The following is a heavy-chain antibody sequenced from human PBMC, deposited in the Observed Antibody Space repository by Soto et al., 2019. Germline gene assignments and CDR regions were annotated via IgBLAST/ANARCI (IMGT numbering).Heavy chain of an antibody. CDR2: VHYTGRP. J-gene: IGHJ4*02. V-gene: IGHV4-59*13. D-gene: IGHD5-12*01. Sequence: SETLSLPCTVSGVSISHSSWTWIRQPPGKELEWIGYVHYTGRPTYSPSLRSRVTISVDTSKNQLFLKLNSATTANTAVYFCARGGYSGTDALDFWGQGIQVTAPQ. CDR1: GVSISHSS. CDR3: ARGGYSGTDALDF.